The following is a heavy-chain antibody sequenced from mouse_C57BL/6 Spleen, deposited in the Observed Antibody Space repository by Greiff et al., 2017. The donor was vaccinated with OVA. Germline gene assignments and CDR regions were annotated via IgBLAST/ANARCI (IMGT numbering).Heavy chain of an antibody. J-gene: IGHJ4*01. CDR1: GISITTGNFR. CDR2: IYYSGTI. D-gene: IGHD1-1*01. V-gene: IGHV3-5*01. Sequence: DVKLVESGPGLVKPSQTVFLTCTVAGISITTGNFRWSWIRPFPGNKLEGIGYIYYSGTITYNPSLTSRTTITRDTPKNQFYLEMNSLTAEDTATYYCAREDYYGSSYPYYAMDYWGQGTSVTVSS. CDR3: AREDYYGSSYPYYAMDY.